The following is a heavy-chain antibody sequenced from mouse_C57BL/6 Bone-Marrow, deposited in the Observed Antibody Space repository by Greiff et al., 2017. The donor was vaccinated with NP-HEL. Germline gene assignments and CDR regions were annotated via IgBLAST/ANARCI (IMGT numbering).Heavy chain of an antibody. CDR1: GFTFSDYY. V-gene: IGHV5-12*01. D-gene: IGHD2-1*01. J-gene: IGHJ2*01. CDR3: ARHGDYGNYCDY. CDR2: ISNGGGST. Sequence: EVHLVESGGGLVQPGGSLKLSCAASGFTFSDYYMYWVRQTPEKRLEWVAYISNGGGSTYYPDTVKGRFTISRDNAKNTLYLQMSRLKSEDTAMYYCARHGDYGNYCDYWGQGTTLTVSS.